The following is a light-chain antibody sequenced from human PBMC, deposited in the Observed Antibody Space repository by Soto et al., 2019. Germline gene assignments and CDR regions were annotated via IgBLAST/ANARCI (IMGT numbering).Light chain of an antibody. J-gene: IGKJ2*01. Sequence: EIVLTQSPGTLSLSPGERATLSCRASHSVSSSYLAWYQQKPVQATRLLIYVASSRATGIPDRFSGSGSGTAFTLTISRLEPDDFAVYYWQQYGGSPPYTFGQGTKLESK. CDR2: VAS. CDR1: HSVSSSY. V-gene: IGKV3-20*01. CDR3: QQYGGSPPYT.